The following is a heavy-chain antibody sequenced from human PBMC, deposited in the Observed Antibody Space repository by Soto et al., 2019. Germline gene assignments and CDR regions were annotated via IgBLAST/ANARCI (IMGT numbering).Heavy chain of an antibody. CDR2: ISSSSSYI. J-gene: IGHJ6*02. CDR3: ARVLGGAQDV. V-gene: IGHV3-21*01. D-gene: IGHD3-16*01. Sequence: GGSLRLSYAASGFTFSSYSMNWVRQAPGKGLEWVSSISSSSSYIYYADSVKGRFTISRDNAKNSLYLQMNSLRAEDTAVYYCARVLGGAQDVWGQGTTVTVSS. CDR1: GFTFSSYS.